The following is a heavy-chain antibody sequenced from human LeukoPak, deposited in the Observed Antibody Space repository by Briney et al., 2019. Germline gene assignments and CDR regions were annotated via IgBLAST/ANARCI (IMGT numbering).Heavy chain of an antibody. D-gene: IGHD2-2*01. J-gene: IGHJ4*02. CDR3: ARVYQSAEYYFDY. V-gene: IGHV4-59*01. Sequence: SETLSLTCTALGGSISSYYWRWLRQPPGKGLEWIGYIYYTGSTEYHPSLKSRVTISLDTSKNQFSLKLTSVTAADTAVYYCARVYQSAEYYFDYWGQGNLVSVSS. CDR1: GGSISSYY. CDR2: IYYTGST.